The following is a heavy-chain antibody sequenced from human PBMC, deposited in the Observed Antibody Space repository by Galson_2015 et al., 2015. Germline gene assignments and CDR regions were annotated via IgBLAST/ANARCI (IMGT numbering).Heavy chain of an antibody. CDR3: TRSPYYYDSRDERYYFDY. D-gene: IGHD3-22*01. J-gene: IGHJ4*02. CDR1: GFTFGDYA. Sequence: SLRLSCAASGFTFGDYAMSWFRQAPGKGLEWVGFIRSKAYGGTTEYAASVKGRFTISRDDSKSIAYLQMNSLKTEDTAVYYCTRSPYYYDSRDERYYFDYWGQGTLVTVSS. CDR2: IRSKAYGGTT. V-gene: IGHV3-49*03.